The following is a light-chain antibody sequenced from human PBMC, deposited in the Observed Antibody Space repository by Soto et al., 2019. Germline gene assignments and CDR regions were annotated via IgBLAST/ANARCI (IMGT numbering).Light chain of an antibody. V-gene: IGLV3-1*01. CDR2: QDS. CDR3: QAWDSSTHVV. CDR1: KLGDKY. J-gene: IGLJ2*01. Sequence: SYELTQPPSVSVSPGQTASITCSGAKLGDKYACWYQQKPGQSPVLVIYQDSKRPSGIPERFSSSNSGNTATLTISGTQAMDEADYYCQAWDSSTHVVFGGGTMLTVL.